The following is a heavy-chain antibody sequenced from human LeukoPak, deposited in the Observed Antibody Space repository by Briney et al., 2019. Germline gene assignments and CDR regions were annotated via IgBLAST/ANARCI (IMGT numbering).Heavy chain of an antibody. V-gene: IGHV1-2*02. Sequence: ASVKVSCKASGYTFTGYYMHWVRQAPGQGLEWMGWINPNSGGTNYAQKFQGRVTMSMETSRRTAYMELSRLRSDDTDVYYSARDWRGCSSTSCSARDWFDPWGQGTLVTVSS. J-gene: IGHJ5*02. D-gene: IGHD2-2*01. CDR3: ARDWRGCSSTSCSARDWFDP. CDR1: GYTFTGYY. CDR2: INPNSGGT.